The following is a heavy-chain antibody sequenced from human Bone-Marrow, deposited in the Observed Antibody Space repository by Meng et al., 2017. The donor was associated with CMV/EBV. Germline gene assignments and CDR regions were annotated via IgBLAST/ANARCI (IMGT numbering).Heavy chain of an antibody. D-gene: IGHD6-6*01. CDR1: GFTFSSYW. CDR3: ARDLASSSYDY. V-gene: IGHV3-7*01. Sequence: GESLKISCAASGFTFSSYWMSLVRQAPGKGLEWVANIKQDGSGKYYADSVKGRFTISRDNAKNSLYLQMNSLRAEDTAVYYCARDLASSSYDYWEQGTLVAVSS. CDR2: IKQDGSGK. J-gene: IGHJ4*02.